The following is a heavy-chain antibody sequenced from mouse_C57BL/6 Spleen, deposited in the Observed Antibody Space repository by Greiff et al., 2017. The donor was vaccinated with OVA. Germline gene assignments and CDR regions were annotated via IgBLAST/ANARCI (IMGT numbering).Heavy chain of an antibody. J-gene: IGHJ4*01. CDR2: INPSNAGT. Sequence: VQLQQPGTELVKPGASVKLSCKASGYTFTSYWMHWVKQRPGQGLEWIGNINPSNAGTNYNEKFKSKATLTVDKSSSTAYMQLSSLTSEDSAVYYCARSADGYYVAMDYWGQGTSVTVSS. CDR3: ARSADGYYVAMDY. CDR1: GYTFTSYW. V-gene: IGHV1-53*01. D-gene: IGHD2-3*01.